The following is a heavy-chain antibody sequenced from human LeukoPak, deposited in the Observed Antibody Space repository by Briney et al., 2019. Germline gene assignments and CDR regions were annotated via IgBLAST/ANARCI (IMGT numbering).Heavy chain of an antibody. CDR2: INPNSGGT. CDR1: GYTFTGYY. D-gene: IGHD1-26*01. Sequence: ASVKVSCKASGYTFTGYYMHWVRQAPGQGLEWMGRINPNSGGTNYAQKFQGRVTMTRDTAISPAYMELSRLRSDDTAVYYWARSGIRVVGATNFDYWGQGTLVTVSS. J-gene: IGHJ4*02. CDR3: ARSGIRVVGATNFDY. V-gene: IGHV1-2*06.